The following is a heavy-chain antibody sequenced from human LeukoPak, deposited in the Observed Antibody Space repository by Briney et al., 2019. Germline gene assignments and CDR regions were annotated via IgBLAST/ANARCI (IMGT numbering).Heavy chain of an antibody. CDR1: GGSISSGTYY. CDR2: IDTSGST. J-gene: IGHJ5*02. CDR3: ARDGTGRWFAP. D-gene: IGHD1-14*01. V-gene: IGHV4-61*02. Sequence: SETLSLTCTVSGGSISSGTYYWSWIRQPAGKGLEWIGRIDTSGSTSYNPSLKSRVTTSVDTSKNQFSLKLSSVTAADTALYYCARDGTGRWFAPWGQGTLVTVSS.